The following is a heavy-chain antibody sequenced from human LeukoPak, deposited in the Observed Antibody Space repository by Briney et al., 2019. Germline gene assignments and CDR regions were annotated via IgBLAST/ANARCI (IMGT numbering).Heavy chain of an antibody. J-gene: IGHJ4*02. Sequence: SETLSLTCTVSGGSISSSIYYWGWIRQPPGKGLEWIGNMYYSGSTYYNPSLKSRVTISVDTSKKQFSLRLNSVTAADTAVYYCARFSPYCSRTSCYTIDYWGQGTLVTVSS. CDR2: MYYSGST. CDR3: ARFSPYCSRTSCYTIDY. D-gene: IGHD2-2*02. CDR1: GGSISSSIYY. V-gene: IGHV4-39*07.